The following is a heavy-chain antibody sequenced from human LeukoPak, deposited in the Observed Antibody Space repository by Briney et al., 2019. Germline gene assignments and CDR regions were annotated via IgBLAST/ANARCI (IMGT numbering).Heavy chain of an antibody. CDR2: ISSSGGTM. CDR1: AFSFSNYN. J-gene: IGHJ4*02. V-gene: IGHV3-48*04. CDR3: ARGGHSSSWWRGLG. Sequence: PGGSLRLSCAASAFSFSNYNMNWVRQAPGKGLEWVSYISSSGGTMDYADSVKGRFTVSRDNGKKLVHLQLNSLRAEDTAVYFCARGGHSSSWWRGLGWGQGTLVTVSS. D-gene: IGHD6-13*01.